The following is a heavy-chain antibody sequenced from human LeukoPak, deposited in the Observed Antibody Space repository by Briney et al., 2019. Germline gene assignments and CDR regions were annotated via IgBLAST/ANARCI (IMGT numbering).Heavy chain of an antibody. CDR3: ARTYYYDSSGYPVQVSDAFDI. V-gene: IGHV1-69*13. Sequence: ASVKVSCKASGGTFSSYAISWVRQAPGQGLEWMGGIIPIFHTADYAQKFQGRVTITADESTSTVYMELSRLRSEDTAMYYCARTYYYDSSGYPVQVSDAFDIWGQGAMVTVSS. CDR1: GGTFSSYA. D-gene: IGHD3-22*01. CDR2: IIPIFHTA. J-gene: IGHJ3*02.